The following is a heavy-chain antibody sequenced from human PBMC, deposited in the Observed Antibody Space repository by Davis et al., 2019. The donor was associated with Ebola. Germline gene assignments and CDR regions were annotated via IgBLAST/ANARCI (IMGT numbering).Heavy chain of an antibody. D-gene: IGHD6-19*01. Sequence: ASVQVSCKASCYTFTNYGVVRVRQVPGQGFQWMGWISTYNDNTVYAQKFQDRVTMTTDTSTNTAYMDLRSLRSDDTAVYYCARGYSSAWYYFDFWGQGTLVTVSS. CDR3: ARGYSSAWYYFDF. CDR1: CYTFTNYG. CDR2: ISTYNDNT. J-gene: IGHJ4*02. V-gene: IGHV1-18*04.